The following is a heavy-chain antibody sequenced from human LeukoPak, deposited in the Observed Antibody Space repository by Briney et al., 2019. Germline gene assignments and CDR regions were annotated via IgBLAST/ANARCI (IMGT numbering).Heavy chain of an antibody. CDR1: GGSISSSNYY. CDR2: INHSGST. D-gene: IGHD1-26*01. CDR3: ARRGAYRWELSFDY. J-gene: IGHJ4*02. Sequence: SETLSLTCTVSGGSISSSNYYWSWIRQPPGKGLEWIGEINHSGSTNYNPSLKSRVTISVDTSKNQFSLKLSSVTAADTAVYYCARRGAYRWELSFDYWGQGTLVTVSS. V-gene: IGHV4-39*07.